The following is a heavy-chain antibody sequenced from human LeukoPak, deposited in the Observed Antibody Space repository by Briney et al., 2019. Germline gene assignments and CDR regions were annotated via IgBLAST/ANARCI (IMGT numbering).Heavy chain of an antibody. CDR2: ISYDGSNK. CDR1: GFTFSSYA. J-gene: IGHJ4*02. Sequence: GGSLRLSCAASGFTFSSYAMHWVRQAPGKGLEWVAVISYDGSNKYYADSVKGRFTISRDNSKNTLYLQMNSLRAEDTAVYYCAKDREALYDILTFFDYWGQGTLVTVSS. V-gene: IGHV3-30*04. CDR3: AKDREALYDILTFFDY. D-gene: IGHD3-9*01.